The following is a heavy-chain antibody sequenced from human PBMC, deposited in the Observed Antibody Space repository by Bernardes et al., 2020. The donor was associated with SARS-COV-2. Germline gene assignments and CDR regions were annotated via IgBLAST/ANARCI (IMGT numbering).Heavy chain of an antibody. J-gene: IGHJ6*02. Sequence: GGSLRLSCAASGFTFSSYSMNWVRQAPGKGLEWVSSISSSSSYIYYADSVKGRFTISRDNAKNSLYLQMNSLRAEDTAVYYCARDWSGETGTTQDVWGQGTTVTVSS. CDR1: GFTFSSYS. V-gene: IGHV3-21*01. CDR3: ARDWSGETGTTQDV. D-gene: IGHD1-1*01. CDR2: ISSSSSYI.